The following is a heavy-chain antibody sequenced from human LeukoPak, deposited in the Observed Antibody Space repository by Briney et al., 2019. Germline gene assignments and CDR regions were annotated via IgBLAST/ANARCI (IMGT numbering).Heavy chain of an antibody. V-gene: IGHV1-8*01. CDR1: GYTFTTYD. D-gene: IGHD2-2*01. CDR3: AGGRTDIVVVPATLRNYYFDY. J-gene: IGHJ4*02. CDR2: MNPNSGNT. Sequence: ASVKVSCKASGYTFTTYDINWVRQASGQGLEWIGWMNPNSGNTGYAQKFQGRVTTTADKATSTAYMELSSLRSEDTAVYYCAGGRTDIVVVPATLRNYYFDYWGQGTLVTVSS.